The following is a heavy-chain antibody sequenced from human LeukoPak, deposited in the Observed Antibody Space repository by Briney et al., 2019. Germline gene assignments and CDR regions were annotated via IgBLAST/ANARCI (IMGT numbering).Heavy chain of an antibody. CDR2: ISSSGSTI. V-gene: IGHV3-48*03. D-gene: IGHD6-19*01. CDR3: ARGGRAQLAVAGTHNIDY. J-gene: IGHJ4*02. CDR1: GFTFSSYE. Sequence: QPRGSLRLSCAASGFTFSSYEMNWVRQAPGKGLEWVSYISSSGSTIYYADSVKGRFTISRDNAKNSLYLQMNSLRAEDTAVYYCARGGRAQLAVAGTHNIDYWGQGTLVTVSS.